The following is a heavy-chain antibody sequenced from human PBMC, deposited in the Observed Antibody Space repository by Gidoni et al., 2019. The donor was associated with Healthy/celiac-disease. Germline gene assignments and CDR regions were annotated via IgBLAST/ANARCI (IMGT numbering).Heavy chain of an antibody. J-gene: IGHJ5*02. CDR1: GFTVSSNY. CDR2: IYSGSST. V-gene: IGHV3-66*02. CDR3: ARDLSGITGTTGWFDP. D-gene: IGHD1-7*01. Sequence: EVQLVASGGGLVQPGGSLRPPCAASGFTVSSNYMSWVRQAPGKGLEWVSVIYSGSSTYYADSVKGRFTISRDNSKNTLYLQMNSLRAEDTAVYYCARDLSGITGTTGWFDPWGQGTLVTVSS.